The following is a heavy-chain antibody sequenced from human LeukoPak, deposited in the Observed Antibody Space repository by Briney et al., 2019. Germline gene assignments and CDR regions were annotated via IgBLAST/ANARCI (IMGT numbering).Heavy chain of an antibody. CDR1: RFTFSSYA. Sequence: GSLRLSCTASRFTFSSYAMSWVRQAPGKGLEWVSAISGSGDNTYYTDSVKGRFTISRDNSKNTLYLQMISLRAEDTAVYYCARAHKGGYSYGYSYYYGMDVWGQGTTVTVSS. CDR3: ARAHKGGYSYGYSYYYGMDV. D-gene: IGHD5-18*01. J-gene: IGHJ6*02. V-gene: IGHV3-23*01. CDR2: ISGSGDNT.